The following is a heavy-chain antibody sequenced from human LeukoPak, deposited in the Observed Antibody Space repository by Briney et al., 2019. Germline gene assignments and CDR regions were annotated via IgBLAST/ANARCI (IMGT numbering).Heavy chain of an antibody. V-gene: IGHV4-59*01. CDR1: GGSISIYY. Sequence: SETLSLTCTVSGGSISIYYWSWIRQPPGKGLEWIGYIYNSGSAIYNPSLRSRVTISVDTSKNQFSLKLNSVTAADTAVYYCVRDRELTYWSQGTLVTVSS. D-gene: IGHD1-26*01. CDR2: IYNSGSA. J-gene: IGHJ4*02. CDR3: VRDRELTY.